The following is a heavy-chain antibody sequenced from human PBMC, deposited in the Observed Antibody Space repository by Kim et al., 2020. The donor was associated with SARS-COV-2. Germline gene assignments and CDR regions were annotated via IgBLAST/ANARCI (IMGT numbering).Heavy chain of an antibody. CDR3: TRSPFDYWSYSWYFDF. CDR2: LSYDGNNK. J-gene: IGHJ4*01. V-gene: IGHV3-30*04. D-gene: IGHD3-9*01. Sequence: GGSLRLSCGASGFSFSRSSMHWVRQAPGKGLEWVAVLSYDGNNKFYANSVKGRFTISRDNSKDTMYLQMSSLRAEDTAVYYCTRSPFDYWSYSWYFDFWG. CDR1: GFSFSRSS.